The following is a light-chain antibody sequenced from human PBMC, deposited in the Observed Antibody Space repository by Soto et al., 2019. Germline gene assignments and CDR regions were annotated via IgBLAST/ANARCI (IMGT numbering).Light chain of an antibody. J-gene: IGKJ2*01. Sequence: EIVMTQSPVALSVSPGERAALSCRASQSVGRKFAWYQQRPGQAPRVLIYGTSTRATGVAARFSGSGSGTDFTLTISSMQSEDFAVYYCQQYNNWAYTFGQGTRLEIK. V-gene: IGKV3-15*01. CDR1: QSVGRK. CDR3: QQYNNWAYT. CDR2: GTS.